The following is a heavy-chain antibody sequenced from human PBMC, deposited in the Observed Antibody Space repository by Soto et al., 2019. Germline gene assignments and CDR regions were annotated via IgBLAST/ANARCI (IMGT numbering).Heavy chain of an antibody. D-gene: IGHD1-26*01. Sequence: PGWSLRLSCAASGFTFSSYWMHWVRQAPGKGLVWVSLINSDRSSTTYADSVKGRFTISRDNAKNTLHLQMNSLRAEDTAVYYCARGRGDTMGGYWGQGTLVTVSS. CDR3: ARGRGDTMGGY. CDR2: INSDRSST. V-gene: IGHV3-74*01. CDR1: GFTFSSYW. J-gene: IGHJ4*02.